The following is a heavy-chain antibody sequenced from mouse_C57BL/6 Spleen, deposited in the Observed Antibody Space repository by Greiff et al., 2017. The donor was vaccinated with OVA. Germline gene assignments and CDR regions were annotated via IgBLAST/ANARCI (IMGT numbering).Heavy chain of an antibody. CDR1: GFNIKDYY. J-gene: IGHJ2*01. D-gene: IGHD1-1*01. V-gene: IGHV14-1*01. CDR3: TLYGSNFDY. Sequence: VQLKQSGAELVRPGASVKLSCTASGFNIKDYYMHWVKQRPEQGLEWIGRIDPEDGDTEYAPKFQGKATMTADPSSNTAYLQLSSLTSEDTAVYYCTLYGSNFDYWGQGTTLTVAS. CDR2: IDPEDGDT.